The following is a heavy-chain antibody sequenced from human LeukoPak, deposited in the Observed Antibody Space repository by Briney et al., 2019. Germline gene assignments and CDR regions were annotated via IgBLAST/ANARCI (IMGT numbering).Heavy chain of an antibody. D-gene: IGHD6-13*01. J-gene: IGHJ4*02. V-gene: IGHV3-21*01. CDR3: AREEGQQLVLSGNDY. CDR2: ISSSSSYI. Sequence: GGSLRPSCAASGFTFSSYSMNWVRQAPGKGREWVSPISSSSSYIYYADSVKGRFTISRDNAKNSLYLQMNSLRAEDTAVYYCAREEGQQLVLSGNDYWGQGTLVTVSS. CDR1: GFTFSSYS.